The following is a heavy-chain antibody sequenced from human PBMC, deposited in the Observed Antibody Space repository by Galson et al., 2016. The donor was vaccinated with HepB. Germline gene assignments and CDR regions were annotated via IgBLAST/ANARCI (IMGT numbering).Heavy chain of an antibody. D-gene: IGHD1-1*01. Sequence: SLRLSCAASEVTLSNYAMSWVRQAPGKGLEWVSAISGSGGSTYYADSVKGRFTISRDNSKNTLYLQMNSLRAEDKALYYCAKVFTTTVSSYLYYPMEVWGQWTTVTVSS. J-gene: IGHJ6*02. CDR1: EVTLSNYA. V-gene: IGHV3-23*01. CDR2: ISGSGGST. CDR3: AKVFTTTVSSYLYYPMEV.